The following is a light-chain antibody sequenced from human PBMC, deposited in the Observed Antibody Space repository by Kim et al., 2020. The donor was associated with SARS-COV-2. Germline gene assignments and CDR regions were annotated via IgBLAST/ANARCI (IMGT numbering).Light chain of an antibody. J-gene: IGLJ3*02. CDR3: TSRDSSGNHWV. CDR2: GKN. CDR1: SLRSYY. V-gene: IGLV3-19*01. Sequence: SALTQDPAVSVALGQTVRITCQGDSLRSYYASWYQQKPGQAPVLVIYGKNNRPSGIPDRFSGSSSGNTASLTITGAQAEDEADYYCTSRDSSGNHWVFG.